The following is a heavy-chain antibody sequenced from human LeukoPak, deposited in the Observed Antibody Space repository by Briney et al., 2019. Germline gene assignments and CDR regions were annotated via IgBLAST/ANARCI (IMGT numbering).Heavy chain of an antibody. D-gene: IGHD6-19*01. Sequence: QSGGSLRLSCAASGFTFSSYEMNWVRQAPGKGLEWVSYISSGGNTVHYADSVKGRFTISRDNTKNSLYLQMNSLRAEDTAVYYCARVPGSSGWNYYFDYWGQGTLVTVSS. J-gene: IGHJ4*02. CDR3: ARVPGSSGWNYYFDY. CDR1: GFTFSSYE. V-gene: IGHV3-48*03. CDR2: ISSGGNTV.